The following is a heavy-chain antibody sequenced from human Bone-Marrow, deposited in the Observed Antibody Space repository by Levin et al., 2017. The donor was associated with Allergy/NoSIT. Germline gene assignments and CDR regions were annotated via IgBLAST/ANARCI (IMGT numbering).Heavy chain of an antibody. CDR1: GFTFSSYG. D-gene: IGHD2-2*01. J-gene: IGHJ6*02. CDR2: ISYDGSNK. V-gene: IGHV3-30*18. CDR3: AKDHKDIVLVPAAQYYGMDV. Sequence: GESLKISCAASGFTFSSYGMHWVRQAPGKGLEWVAVISYDGSNKYYADSVKGRFTISRDNSKNTLYLQMNSLRAEDTAVYYCAKDHKDIVLVPAAQYYGMDVWGQGTTVTVSS.